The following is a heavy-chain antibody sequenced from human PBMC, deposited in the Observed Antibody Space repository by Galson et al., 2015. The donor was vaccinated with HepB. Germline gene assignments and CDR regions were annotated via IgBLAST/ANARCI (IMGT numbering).Heavy chain of an antibody. V-gene: IGHV1-18*04. CDR2: ISGYDGDT. J-gene: IGHJ5*02. Sequence: SVKVSCKASGYTFTNYGVSWVRQAPGQGPEWMGWISGYDGDTRYAQKFQDRVTMTTDTPTRTAYMDLRSLRPDDTAVYYRTRVGVAMIWRDLNGWFDRWGQGTLVTVSS. CDR3: TRVGVAMIWRDLNGWFDR. D-gene: IGHD5-12*01. CDR1: GYTFTNYG.